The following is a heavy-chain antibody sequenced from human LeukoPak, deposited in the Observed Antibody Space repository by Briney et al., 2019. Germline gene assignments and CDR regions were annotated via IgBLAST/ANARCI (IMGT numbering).Heavy chain of an antibody. CDR3: ARDSYCSGGSCYSASGRALNNWFDP. CDR2: ISGGSSYI. D-gene: IGHD2-15*01. V-gene: IGHV3-21*01. Sequence: PGGSLRLSCAASGFTFSTYTMNWVRQAPGRGLEWVSSISGGSSYIYYADSVKGRFTISRDNAKNSLYLQMNSLRAEDTAVYYCARDSYCSGGSCYSASGRALNNWFDPWGQGTLVTVSS. J-gene: IGHJ5*02. CDR1: GFTFSTYT.